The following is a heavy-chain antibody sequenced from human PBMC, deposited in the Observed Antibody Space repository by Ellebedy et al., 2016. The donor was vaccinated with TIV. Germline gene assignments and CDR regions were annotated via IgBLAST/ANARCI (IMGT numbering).Heavy chain of an antibody. CDR1: GFSFSFYA. J-gene: IGHJ3*02. CDR2: ISGSGDST. V-gene: IGHV3-23*01. CDR3: AKVYGSGSYYPEVDAFDI. D-gene: IGHD3-10*01. Sequence: GESLKISCAASGFSFSFYAMSWVRQAPGKGLEWVSDISGSGDSTNYADSVKGRFTISRDNSKNTLFLQMNSLRAEDTAVYYCAKVYGSGSYYPEVDAFDIWGQGTMVTVSS.